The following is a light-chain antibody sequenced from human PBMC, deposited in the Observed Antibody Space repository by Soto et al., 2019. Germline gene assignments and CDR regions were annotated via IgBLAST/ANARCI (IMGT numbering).Light chain of an antibody. V-gene: IGKV3-20*01. CDR1: QSVSSSY. Sequence: EIVLTQSPGTLSLSPWERATLSCRASQSVSSSYLAWYQQKPGQAPRLLIYDASSRATGIPDRFSGSGSGTDFTLTISRLEPEDFAVYSCQQYGSSRTFGQGTKVDIK. J-gene: IGKJ1*01. CDR3: QQYGSSRT. CDR2: DAS.